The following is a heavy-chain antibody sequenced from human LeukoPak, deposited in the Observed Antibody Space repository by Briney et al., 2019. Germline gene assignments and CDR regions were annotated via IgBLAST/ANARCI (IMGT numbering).Heavy chain of an antibody. CDR2: INHSGGT. Sequence: KPSETLSLTCAVYGRSFSGYYWSWIRQPPGKGLEWIGEINHSGGTNYNPSLKSRVTISVDTSKNQFSLKLSSLTAADTAVYYCAIAGGWYAFDIWGQGTMVTVSS. CDR3: AIAGGWYAFDI. J-gene: IGHJ3*02. V-gene: IGHV4-34*01. D-gene: IGHD3-16*01. CDR1: GRSFSGYY.